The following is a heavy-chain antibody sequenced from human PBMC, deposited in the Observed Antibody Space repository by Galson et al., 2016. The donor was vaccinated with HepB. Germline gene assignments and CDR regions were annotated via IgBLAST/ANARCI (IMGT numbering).Heavy chain of an antibody. Sequence: SLRLSCAASGFTFNSYGMHWVRQAPGKGLEWVALVWYDEINKFYRYSVKGRFTISRDNSKNTLYLQMNNLRAADTAVYYCASGTTMTPDYFDYWGQGTLVTVSS. D-gene: IGHD4-17*01. V-gene: IGHV3-33*08. CDR2: VWYDEINK. CDR1: GFTFNSYG. CDR3: ASGTTMTPDYFDY. J-gene: IGHJ4*02.